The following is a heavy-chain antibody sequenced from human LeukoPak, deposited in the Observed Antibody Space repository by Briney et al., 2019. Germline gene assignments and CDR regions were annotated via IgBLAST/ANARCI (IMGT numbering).Heavy chain of an antibody. Sequence: SETLSLTCTVSGGSISSSSYYWGWIRQPPGKGLDWIGSIYYSGSTYYNPSLKSRVTISVDTSKKQFSLKLSSLTAADTAVYYGARHEYSGSYYGLSWFDPWGQGTLVTVSS. D-gene: IGHD1-26*01. V-gene: IGHV4-39*01. CDR2: IYYSGST. J-gene: IGHJ5*02. CDR1: GGSISSSSYY. CDR3: ARHEYSGSYYGLSWFDP.